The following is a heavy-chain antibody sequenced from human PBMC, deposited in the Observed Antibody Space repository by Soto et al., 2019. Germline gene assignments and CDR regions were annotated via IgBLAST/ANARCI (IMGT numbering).Heavy chain of an antibody. CDR3: ARELVVGATGLDY. V-gene: IGHV3-11*06. J-gene: IGHJ4*02. CDR1: GFTFSDYY. Sequence: GGSLRLSCAASGFTFSDYYMSWIRQAPGKGLEWVSYISSSSSYTNYADSVKGRFTISRDNAKNSLYLQMNSLRAEDTAVYYCARELVVGATGLDYWGQGTLVTVSS. D-gene: IGHD1-26*01. CDR2: ISSSSSYT.